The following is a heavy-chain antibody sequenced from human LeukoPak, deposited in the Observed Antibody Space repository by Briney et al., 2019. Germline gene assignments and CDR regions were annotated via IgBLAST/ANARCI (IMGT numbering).Heavy chain of an antibody. CDR3: ARDWGAAGLWDY. Sequence: GGSLRLSCAASGFTFSSYEMNWVRQAPGKGLEWISYISSSGSPIYYADSVKGRFTISRDNAKKSLYMQMNSLRAEDTAVYYCARDWGAAGLWDYWGQGTLVTVSS. J-gene: IGHJ4*02. D-gene: IGHD6-13*01. CDR2: ISSSGSPI. CDR1: GFTFSSYE. V-gene: IGHV3-48*03.